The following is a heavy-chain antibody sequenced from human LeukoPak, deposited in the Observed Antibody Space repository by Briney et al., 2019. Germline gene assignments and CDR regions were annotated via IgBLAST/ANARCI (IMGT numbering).Heavy chain of an antibody. CDR3: TGDTSGYYRVYYYMDV. J-gene: IGHJ6*03. CDR1: GFTFSSYW. D-gene: IGHD3-22*01. CDR2: IKSKTDGGTT. V-gene: IGHV3-15*01. Sequence: GGSLRLSCAASGFTFSSYWMSWVRQAPGKGLEWVGLIKSKTDGGTTDYAAPVKGRFTISRDDSKNTLYLQMNSLKTEDTAVYYCTGDTSGYYRVYYYMDVWGKGTTVTVSS.